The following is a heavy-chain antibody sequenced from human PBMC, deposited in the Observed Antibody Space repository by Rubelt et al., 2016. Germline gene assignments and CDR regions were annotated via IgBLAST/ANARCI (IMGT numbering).Heavy chain of an antibody. CDR3: ASDRVYFGMDV. CDR2: IGNDGGET. D-gene: IGHD3-10*01. J-gene: IGHJ6*02. Sequence: EVQLVESGGGLVQPGGSLRLSCAASGFTVSSNYMSWVRQAPGKGLVWVSRIGNDGGETNYGDSVKGRFTISRDNAKNTLFLKMSGLRAEDTAVYYCASDRVYFGMDVWGQGTTVTVSS. V-gene: IGHV3-74*02. CDR1: GFTVSSNY.